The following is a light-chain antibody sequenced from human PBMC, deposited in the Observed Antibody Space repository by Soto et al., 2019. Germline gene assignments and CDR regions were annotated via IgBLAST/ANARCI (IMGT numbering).Light chain of an antibody. J-gene: IGLJ3*02. Sequence: QSVLTQPPSASGTPGQRVTISCSGSSSNIGNIYVHWYQQLPGTAPKLLIYRSNQRPSGVPDRFSGSKSGTSASLAISGLRSEDEADYYCAAWDDSLSGPVFGGGTKLNVL. CDR3: AAWDDSLSGPV. V-gene: IGLV1-47*01. CDR2: RSN. CDR1: SSNIGNIY.